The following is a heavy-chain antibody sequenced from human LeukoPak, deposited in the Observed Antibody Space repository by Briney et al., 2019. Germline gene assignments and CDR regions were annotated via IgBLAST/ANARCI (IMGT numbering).Heavy chain of an antibody. CDR2: INTDGSST. J-gene: IGHJ4*02. D-gene: IGHD1-26*01. V-gene: IGHV3-74*01. Sequence: GGSLRLSCAASGFTFSNYWMYWVRQVPGKGLVWVSRINTDGSSTTYADSVAGRFTISRDNAKNTLYLQMSSLRAEDTAVYYCARDRGSYYGGYYWGQGTLVTVSS. CDR1: GFTFSNYW. CDR3: ARDRGSYYGGYY.